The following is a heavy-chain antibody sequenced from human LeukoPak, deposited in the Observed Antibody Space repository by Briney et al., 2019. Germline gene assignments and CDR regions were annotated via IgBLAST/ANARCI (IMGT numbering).Heavy chain of an antibody. V-gene: IGHV3-23*01. CDR3: AKAAKIPSYGDYPPDY. D-gene: IGHD4-17*01. CDR2: ISGSGGST. Sequence: PGGSLGLSCAASGFTFSSHAMSWVRQAPGKGLEWVSAISGSGGSTYYADSVKGRFTISRDNSKNTLYLQMNSLRAEDTAVYYCAKAAKIPSYGDYPPDYWGQGTLVTVSS. CDR1: GFTFSSHA. J-gene: IGHJ4*02.